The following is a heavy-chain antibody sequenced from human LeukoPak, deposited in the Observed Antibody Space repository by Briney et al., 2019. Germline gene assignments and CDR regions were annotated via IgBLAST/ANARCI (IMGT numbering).Heavy chain of an antibody. CDR3: ARVSIGEYYFDY. CDR2: IRYDGSNK. Sequence: GGSLRLSCAASGFTFSSYEMNWARQAPGKGLEWVAFIRYDGSNKYYADSVKGRFTISRDNSKNTLYLQMNSLRAEDTAVYYCARVSIGEYYFDYWGQGTLVTVSS. V-gene: IGHV3-30*02. D-gene: IGHD3-10*01. J-gene: IGHJ4*02. CDR1: GFTFSSYE.